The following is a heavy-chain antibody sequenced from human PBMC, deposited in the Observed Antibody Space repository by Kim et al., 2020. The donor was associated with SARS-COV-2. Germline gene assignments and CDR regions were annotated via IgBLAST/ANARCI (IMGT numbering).Heavy chain of an antibody. CDR2: SAK. Sequence: SAKYYVDSVKGRFTISRDNAKKSLYLQMNSLRAEDTAVYYCARGRDRFDPWGQGTLVTVSS. CDR3: ARGRDRFDP. D-gene: IGHD3-9*01. J-gene: IGHJ5*02. V-gene: IGHV3-7*01.